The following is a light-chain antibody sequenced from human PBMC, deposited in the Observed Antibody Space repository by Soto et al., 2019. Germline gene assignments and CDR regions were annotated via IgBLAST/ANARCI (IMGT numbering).Light chain of an antibody. J-gene: IGKJ4*01. CDR2: AAS. V-gene: IGKV1-39*01. Sequence: DIQMTQSPSSLSASVGDRVTITCRASQSISSYLNWYQQKPGKAPKLLIYAASSLQSGVPSRFSGSGSGTDFTLTISSLQPEDFATYFCQQLYSYPLTFGGGTTVEF. CDR1: QSISSY. CDR3: QQLYSYPLT.